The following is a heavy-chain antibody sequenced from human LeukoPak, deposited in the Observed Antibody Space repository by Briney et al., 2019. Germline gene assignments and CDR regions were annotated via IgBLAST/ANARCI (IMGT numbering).Heavy chain of an antibody. V-gene: IGHV4-59*01. CDR3: ARYAAAAGPNWFDP. CDR2: IYYTGNT. J-gene: IGHJ5*02. CDR1: GGSISGYY. Sequence: SETLSLTCTVSGGSISGYYWSWIRQPPGKGVEWIGLIYYTGNTHYNPSLKRRVTISVVTSKNQFSLKLTSVTAADTAVYYCARYAAAAGPNWFDPWGQGTLVTVSS. D-gene: IGHD6-13*01.